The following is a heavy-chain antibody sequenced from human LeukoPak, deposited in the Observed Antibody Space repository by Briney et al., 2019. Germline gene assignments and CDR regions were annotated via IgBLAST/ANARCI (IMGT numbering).Heavy chain of an antibody. CDR2: LSYDGSNK. CDR1: GFLFNSYA. D-gene: IGHD2-15*01. Sequence: GMSLTLFCAASGFLFNSYAMHWLRQARGKGLEGVAVLSYDGSNKYYADSVKGRFTISKDNSKNTLYLQMNSLRAEDTAVYYCARVGRYCSGGSCFAYYYFDNWGQGALVTVSS. V-gene: IGHV3-30*04. CDR3: ARVGRYCSGGSCFAYYYFDN. J-gene: IGHJ4*02.